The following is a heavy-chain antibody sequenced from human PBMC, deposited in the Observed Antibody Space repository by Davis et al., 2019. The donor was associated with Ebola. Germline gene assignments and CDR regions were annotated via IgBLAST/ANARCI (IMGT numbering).Heavy chain of an antibody. J-gene: IGHJ5*02. CDR1: GFTFSSYW. D-gene: IGHD5-18*01. V-gene: IGHV3-7*03. CDR3: ARDLYSYGWNWFDP. CDR2: IKQDGSEE. Sequence: GESLKISCAASGFTFSSYWMNWVRQAPGKGLEWVANIKQDGSEEFYVDSVKGRFTISRDNDKNSLYLQMNSLRAEDTAVYYCARDLYSYGWNWFDPWGQGTLVTVSS.